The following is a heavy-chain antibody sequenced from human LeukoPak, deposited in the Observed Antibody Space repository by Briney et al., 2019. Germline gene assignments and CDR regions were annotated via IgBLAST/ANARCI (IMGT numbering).Heavy chain of an antibody. CDR2: INPSGGST. V-gene: IGHV1-46*01. Sequence: ASVRVSCKASGYTFTSYYMHWVRQAPGQGLEWMGIINPSGGSTSYAQKFQGRVTMTRDMSTSTVYMELSSLRSEDTAVYYCARDRKRRYYYDSSGYVFDYWGQGTLVTVSP. CDR1: GYTFTSYY. CDR3: ARDRKRRYYYDSSGYVFDY. J-gene: IGHJ4*02. D-gene: IGHD3-22*01.